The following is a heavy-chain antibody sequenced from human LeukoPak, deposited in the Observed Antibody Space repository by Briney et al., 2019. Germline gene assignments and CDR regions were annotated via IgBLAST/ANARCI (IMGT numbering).Heavy chain of an antibody. Sequence: PSETLSLTCTVSGYSISSGYYWGWIRQPPGKGLEWIGSIYYSGSTYYNPSLKSRVTISVDTSKNQFSLKLSSVTAADTAVYYCARIRGRGWYFWFDPWGQGTLVTVSS. V-gene: IGHV4-38-2*02. J-gene: IGHJ5*02. CDR2: IYYSGST. CDR3: ARIRGRGWYFWFDP. D-gene: IGHD6-19*01. CDR1: GYSISSGYY.